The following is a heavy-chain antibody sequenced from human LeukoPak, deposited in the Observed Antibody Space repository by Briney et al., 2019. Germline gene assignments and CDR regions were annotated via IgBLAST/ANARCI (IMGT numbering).Heavy chain of an antibody. CDR2: INPNSGGT. CDR1: GYTFTGYY. V-gene: IGHV1-2*02. CDR3: ARDAFDTVMSIAVAGTTGWFDP. D-gene: IGHD6-19*01. Sequence: ASVKVSCKASGYTFTGYYIHWVRQAPGQGLEWMGWINPNSGGTNYAQKFQGRVTMTRDTSISTAYMELSRLRSDDTAVYYCARDAFDTVMSIAVAGTTGWFDPWGQGTLVTVSS. J-gene: IGHJ5*02.